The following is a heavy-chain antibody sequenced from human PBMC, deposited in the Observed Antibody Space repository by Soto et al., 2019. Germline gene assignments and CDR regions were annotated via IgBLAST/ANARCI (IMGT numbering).Heavy chain of an antibody. Sequence: GASVKVSCKASGYTFTTYGISWVRQAPGQGLEWMGWISPYNGNTNYAQKSQGRVTMTTDTSTSTAYMDLGSLRSDDTAVYYCARGAPSWAYGMDVWGQGTTVTVSS. D-gene: IGHD1-26*01. V-gene: IGHV1-18*01. CDR2: ISPYNGNT. CDR3: ARGAPSWAYGMDV. J-gene: IGHJ6*02. CDR1: GYTFTTYG.